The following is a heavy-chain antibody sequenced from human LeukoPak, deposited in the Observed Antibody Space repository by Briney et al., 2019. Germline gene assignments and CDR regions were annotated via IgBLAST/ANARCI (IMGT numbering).Heavy chain of an antibody. J-gene: IGHJ6*04. Sequence: SVKVSCKASGGTFSSYAISWVRQAPGQGLEWMGGIIPIFGTANYAQKFQGRVTITADKSTSTAYMELSSLRSEDTAVYYCASQYPYILDGTDVWGKGTTVTVSS. D-gene: IGHD2-2*01. CDR3: ASQYPYILDGTDV. CDR2: IIPIFGTA. V-gene: IGHV1-69*06. CDR1: GGTFSSYA.